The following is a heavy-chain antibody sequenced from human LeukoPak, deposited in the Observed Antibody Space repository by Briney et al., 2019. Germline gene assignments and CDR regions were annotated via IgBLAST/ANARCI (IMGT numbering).Heavy chain of an antibody. CDR2: INPNSGGT. CDR1: GYTFTGYY. CDR3: ARDSGSYYEGDY. V-gene: IGHV1-2*02. J-gene: IGHJ4*02. Sequence: GASVKVSCTASGYTFTGYYMHWVRQAPGQGLEWMGWINPNSGGTNYAQKFQGRVTMTRDTSISTAYMELSRLRSDDTAVYYCARDSGSYYEGDYWGQGTLVAVSS. D-gene: IGHD1-26*01.